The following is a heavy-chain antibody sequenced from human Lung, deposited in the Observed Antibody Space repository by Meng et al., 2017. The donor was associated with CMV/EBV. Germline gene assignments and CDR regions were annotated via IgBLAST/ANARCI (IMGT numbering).Heavy chain of an antibody. CDR2: INPNSGGT. D-gene: IGHD2-2*02. V-gene: IGHV1-2*02. Sequence: ASXXVSXKASGYTFTGYYIHWVRQAPGQGLEWMGWINPNSGGTNFAQKFQGRVTMTRDTSISTAYMELSRLRSDDTAVYYCASGGYCSSTSCYRGWFDPWXQGTXVTVSS. J-gene: IGHJ5*02. CDR3: ASGGYCSSTSCYRGWFDP. CDR1: GYTFTGYY.